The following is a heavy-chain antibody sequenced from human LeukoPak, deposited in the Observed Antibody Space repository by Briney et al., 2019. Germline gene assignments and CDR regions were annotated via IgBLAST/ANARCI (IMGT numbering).Heavy chain of an antibody. D-gene: IGHD3-3*01. CDR1: GFTFSSYN. Sequence: GGSLRLSCAASGFTFSSYNMNWGRQTPGKGLEWVSYISSTGSTIFYADSVKGRFTISRDNAKNSLYLQMNSLRADDTAVYYCARERFFDYWGQGTLVTVSS. CDR2: ISSTGSTI. V-gene: IGHV3-48*01. J-gene: IGHJ4*02. CDR3: ARERFFDY.